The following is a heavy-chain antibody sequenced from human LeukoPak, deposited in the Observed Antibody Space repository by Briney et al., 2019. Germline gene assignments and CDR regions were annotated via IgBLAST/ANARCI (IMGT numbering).Heavy chain of an antibody. CDR2: IYPGDSDT. J-gene: IGHJ4*02. CDR1: GYSFTSYW. Sequence: GESLKISCKGSGYSFTSYWIGWVRQTPGKGLEWMGIIYPGDSDTRYSPSFQGQVTISADKSISTAYLQWSSLKASATAMYYCARGEGVVPAAIFAPYFDYWGQGTLVTVSS. D-gene: IGHD2-2*01. CDR3: ARGEGVVPAAIFAPYFDY. V-gene: IGHV5-51*01.